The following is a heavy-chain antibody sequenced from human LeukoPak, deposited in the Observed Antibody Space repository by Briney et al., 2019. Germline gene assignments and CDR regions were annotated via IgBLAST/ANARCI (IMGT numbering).Heavy chain of an antibody. D-gene: IGHD6-6*01. CDR1: GGSISSSSYY. CDR3: ASQSVGAARYFDS. Sequence: SETLSLTCTVSGGSISSSSYYWGWIRQPPGKGLEWIGSIYYSGSTYYNPSLKSRVTISVDTSKNQFSLKLSSVTAADTAVYYCASQSVGAARYFDSWGQGTLVTVSS. J-gene: IGHJ4*02. CDR2: IYYSGST. V-gene: IGHV4-39*07.